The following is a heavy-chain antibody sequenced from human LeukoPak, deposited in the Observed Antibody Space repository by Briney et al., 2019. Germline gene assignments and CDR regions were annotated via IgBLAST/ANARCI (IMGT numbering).Heavy chain of an antibody. D-gene: IGHD2-2*01. CDR2: IYHSGST. CDR1: GGSISSSNW. CDR3: ARSPSPSSNLGYFDY. V-gene: IGHV4-4*02. Sequence: PSETLSLTCAVSGGSISSSNWWSWVRQPPGKGLEWIGEIYHSGSTNYNPSLKSRVTISVDKSKNQFSLKLSSVTAADTAVYYCARSPSPSSNLGYFDYWGQGTLVTVSS. J-gene: IGHJ4*02.